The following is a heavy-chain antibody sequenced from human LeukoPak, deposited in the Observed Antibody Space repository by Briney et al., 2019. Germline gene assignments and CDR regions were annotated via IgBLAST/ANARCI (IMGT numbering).Heavy chain of an antibody. J-gene: IGHJ4*02. D-gene: IGHD3-3*01. V-gene: IGHV1-18*01. CDR3: ARLSGDPQFFGVVTFFDY. CDR1: GYTFTSYG. CDR2: ISVYNGNT. Sequence: ASVKVSCKASGYTFTSYGISWVRQAPGQGLESMGWISVYNGNTDYAQKLQGRVTMTTDTSTSTAYMELRSLRSDDTALYYCARLSGDPQFFGVVTFFDYWGQGTLVTVSS.